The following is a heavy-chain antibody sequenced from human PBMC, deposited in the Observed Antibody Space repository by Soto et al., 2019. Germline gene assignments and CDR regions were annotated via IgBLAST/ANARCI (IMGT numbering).Heavy chain of an antibody. Sequence: QVQLQESGPGLVKPSETLSLTCSVSGGSISGYYWSWIRQSPGKGLEWIGYIYYSGNTNYNPSLKSRVTLSVDTSQNQFSLKLTSMTAADTAVYYCATGYYYYYMDVWGKGTTVTVSS. V-gene: IGHV4-59*01. CDR2: IYYSGNT. CDR3: ATGYYYYYMDV. J-gene: IGHJ6*03. CDR1: GGSISGYY.